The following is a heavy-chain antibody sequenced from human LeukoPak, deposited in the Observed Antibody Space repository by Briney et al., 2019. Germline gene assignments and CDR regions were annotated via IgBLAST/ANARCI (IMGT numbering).Heavy chain of an antibody. Sequence: ASVKVSCKASGGTFSSYAISWVRQAPGQGLEWMGGIIPIFGTANYAQKFQGRVTITTDESTSTAYMELSSLRSEDTAVYYCARDPHPYSSSWHFDYWGQGTLVTVSS. D-gene: IGHD6-13*01. CDR2: IIPIFGTA. J-gene: IGHJ4*02. CDR3: ARDPHPYSSSWHFDY. V-gene: IGHV1-69*05. CDR1: GGTFSSYA.